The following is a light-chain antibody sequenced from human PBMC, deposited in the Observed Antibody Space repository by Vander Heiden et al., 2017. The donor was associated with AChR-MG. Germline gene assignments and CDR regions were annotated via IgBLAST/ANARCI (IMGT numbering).Light chain of an antibody. Sequence: EIVLTQSPGTLSLSPGERAALSCRANQNFSSNYLAWYQQKPGQTPRLLIYATSSRATGIPDRFSGSGTGTDFTLTISKVEPEDFAVYYCQRYGNSPLYTFGQGTKLEIK. CDR1: QNFSSNY. CDR3: QRYGNSPLYT. V-gene: IGKV3-20*01. CDR2: ATS. J-gene: IGKJ2*01.